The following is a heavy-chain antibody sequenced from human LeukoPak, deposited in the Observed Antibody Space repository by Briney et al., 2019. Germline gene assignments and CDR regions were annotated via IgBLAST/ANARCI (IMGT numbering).Heavy chain of an antibody. J-gene: IGHJ3*02. Sequence: ASVKVSCKASGYTFTSYGISWVRQAPGQGLEWMGWISAYNGNTNYAQKLQGRVTMTTDTSTSTAYMELRSLRSDDTAVYYCARDQTAAGTDAFDIWGRGTMVTVSS. V-gene: IGHV1-18*01. CDR2: ISAYNGNT. CDR3: ARDQTAAGTDAFDI. D-gene: IGHD6-13*01. CDR1: GYTFTSYG.